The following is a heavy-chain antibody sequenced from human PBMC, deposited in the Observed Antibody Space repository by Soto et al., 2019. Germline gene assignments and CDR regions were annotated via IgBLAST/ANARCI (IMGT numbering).Heavy chain of an antibody. Sequence: QVQLQESGPGLVKPSETLSLTCTVSGGSVSSGSYYWSWIRQPPGKGLEWIGYIYYSGSTNYNPSPKSRVIISVDTSKNQFSLKLSSVTAADTAVYYCSSGPRNEYYYDSSGYYTRWGQGTLVTVSS. CDR3: SSGPRNEYYYDSSGYYTR. CDR1: GGSVSSGSYY. D-gene: IGHD3-22*01. V-gene: IGHV4-61*01. CDR2: IYYSGST. J-gene: IGHJ4*02.